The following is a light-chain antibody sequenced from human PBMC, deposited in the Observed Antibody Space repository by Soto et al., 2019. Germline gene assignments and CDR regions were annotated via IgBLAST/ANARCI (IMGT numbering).Light chain of an antibody. Sequence: DIVVTQSPLSLPVTPGEPASISCRSSQSRLHSNGYNYLDWYLQKPVQSPQLLIYLGSNRASGVPDRFSGSGSGTDFTLKISRVEAEDVGVYYCMQALQIPWTFGQGTKVEIK. V-gene: IGKV2-28*01. CDR1: QSRLHSNGYNY. CDR3: MQALQIPWT. CDR2: LGS. J-gene: IGKJ1*01.